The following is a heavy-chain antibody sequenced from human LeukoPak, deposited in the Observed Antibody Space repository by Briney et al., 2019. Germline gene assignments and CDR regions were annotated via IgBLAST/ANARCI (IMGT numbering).Heavy chain of an antibody. V-gene: IGHV1-2*02. CDR2: INPNSGGT. CDR3: ARQYYDFWSGYSGEVDY. J-gene: IGHJ4*02. Sequence: ASVKVSCKASGYTFTGYYMHWVRQAPGQGLEWMGWINPNSGGTNYAQKFQGRVTMTRDTSISTAYMELSRLRSDDTAVYYCARQYYDFWSGYSGEVDYWGQGTQVTVSS. D-gene: IGHD3-3*01. CDR1: GYTFTGYY.